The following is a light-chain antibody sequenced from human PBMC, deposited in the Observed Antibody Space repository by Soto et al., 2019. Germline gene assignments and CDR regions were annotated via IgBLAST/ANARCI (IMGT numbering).Light chain of an antibody. CDR3: QQSDTYWT. Sequence: DIQMTQSPSTLSASVGDRVIITCRASESISNWLAWYQQKPGKAPNLLIYKASSLKSGVPLRFSGSGSGTEFTLNINSLQPDDFATYYCQQSDTYWTFGQGTKVDIX. J-gene: IGKJ1*01. CDR2: KAS. CDR1: ESISNW. V-gene: IGKV1-5*03.